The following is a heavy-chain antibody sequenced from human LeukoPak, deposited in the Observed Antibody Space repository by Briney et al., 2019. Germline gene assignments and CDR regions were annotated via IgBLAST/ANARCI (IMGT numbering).Heavy chain of an antibody. D-gene: IGHD3-16*01. CDR2: IYPGDSKI. J-gene: IGHJ3*02. Sequence: GESLKISCRGSGYSFTIYWIGWVRQMPGKGLEWMGIIYPGDSKIRYSPSFQGQVTISADKSVSTAYLQWSSLKASDSAMYSCARLNGGVNLLGDGLDIWGQGTTVTVSS. CDR1: GYSFTIYW. V-gene: IGHV5-51*01. CDR3: ARLNGGVNLLGDGLDI.